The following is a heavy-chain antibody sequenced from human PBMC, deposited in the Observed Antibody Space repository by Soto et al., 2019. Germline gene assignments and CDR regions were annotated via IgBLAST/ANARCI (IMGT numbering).Heavy chain of an antibody. V-gene: IGHV1-69*06. CDR3: ASDQGGVAVAGTNYYYYGMDV. D-gene: IGHD6-19*01. J-gene: IGHJ6*02. CDR1: GGTFSSYA. Sequence: QVQLVQSGAEVKKPGSSVKVSCKASGGTFSSYAISWVRQAPGQGLEWMGGIIPIFGTANYAQKFQGRVTITADKSTSTADRELSSLRSEDTAVYYCASDQGGVAVAGTNYYYYGMDVWGQGTTVTVSS. CDR2: IIPIFGTA.